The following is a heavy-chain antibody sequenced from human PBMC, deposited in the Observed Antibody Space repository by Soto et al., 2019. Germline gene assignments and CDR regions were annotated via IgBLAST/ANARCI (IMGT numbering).Heavy chain of an antibody. V-gene: IGHV4-39*01. J-gene: IGHJ5*02. CDR2: IYYSGST. Sequence: PSETLSLTCTVSGGSISSSSYYWGWIRQPPGKGLEWIGSIYYSGSTYYNPSLKSRVTISVDTSKNQFSLKLSSVTAADTAVYYCARLYYYGSGSWSSWFDPWGQGTRVTVSS. CDR3: ARLYYYGSGSWSSWFDP. D-gene: IGHD3-10*01. CDR1: GGSISSSSYY.